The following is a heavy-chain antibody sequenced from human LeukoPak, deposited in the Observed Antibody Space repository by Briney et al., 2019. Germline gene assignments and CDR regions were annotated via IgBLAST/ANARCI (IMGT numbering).Heavy chain of an antibody. Sequence: PSETLSLTCTVSGGSISSYYWSWIRQPPGKGLEWIGYIYYSGSTNYNPSLKSRVTISVDTSKNQFSLKLSSVTAADTAVYYCARAHCSGGSSLIDPWGQGTLVNVSS. D-gene: IGHD2-15*01. J-gene: IGHJ5*02. CDR2: IYYSGST. CDR3: ARAHCSGGSSLIDP. V-gene: IGHV4-59*01. CDR1: GGSISSYY.